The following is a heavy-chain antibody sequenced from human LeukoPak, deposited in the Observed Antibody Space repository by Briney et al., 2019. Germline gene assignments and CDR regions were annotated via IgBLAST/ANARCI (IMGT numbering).Heavy chain of an antibody. CDR2: ISYDGSNR. Sequence: PGGSLRLSCAASGFTFINYGMHWVRQAPGKGLEWVALISYDGSNRYYVDSVKGRFTISRDNSKNTLYLQMNSPRAEDTAVYYCAKDPSLRTTLPLWGQGTLVTVSS. V-gene: IGHV3-30*18. D-gene: IGHD1-1*01. CDR1: GFTFINYG. CDR3: AKDPSLRTTLPL. J-gene: IGHJ4*02.